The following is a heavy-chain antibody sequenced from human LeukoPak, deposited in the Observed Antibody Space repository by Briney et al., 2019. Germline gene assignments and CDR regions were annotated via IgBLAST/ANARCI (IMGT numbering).Heavy chain of an antibody. V-gene: IGHV1-2*02. CDR2: INPNSGGT. D-gene: IGHD5-18*01. Sequence: ASAKVSCKASGYTFTGYYMHWVRQAPGQGLEWMGWINPNSGGTNYAQKFQGRATMTRDTSISTAYMELSRLRSDDTAVYYCAVDTAMVTPSYYYYMDVWGKGTTVTVSS. CDR3: AVDTAMVTPSYYYYMDV. J-gene: IGHJ6*03. CDR1: GYTFTGYY.